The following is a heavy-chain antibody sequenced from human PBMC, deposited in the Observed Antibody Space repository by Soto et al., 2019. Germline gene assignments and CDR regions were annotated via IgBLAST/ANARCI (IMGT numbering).Heavy chain of an antibody. CDR1: GDTFTGHS. Sequence: QVQLVQSGAEVKKPGSSVRVSCKASGDTFTGHSISWVRQAPAQGLEWLGVITPMLGTTNYSPKFQGRVTITADDSASTAFLDLTSLKSDDTAVYYCARLRLEHEGANLPLMFGLDVWGQGTTVSVSS. CDR2: ITPMLGTT. J-gene: IGHJ6*02. V-gene: IGHV1-69*01. D-gene: IGHD1-26*01. CDR3: ARLRLEHEGANLPLMFGLDV.